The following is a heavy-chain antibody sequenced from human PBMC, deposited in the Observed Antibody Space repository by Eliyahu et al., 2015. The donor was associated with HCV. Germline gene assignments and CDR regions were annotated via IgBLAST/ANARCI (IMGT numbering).Heavy chain of an antibody. Sequence: EVQLVESGGGLIQPGGSLRLSCAAXGFTVSSXYMSWVRQAPGKGLEWVSVIYSGGSTYYADSVKGRFTISRDNSKNTLYLQMNSLRAEDTAVYYCARDLLLQQLGAFDIWGQGTMVTVSS. V-gene: IGHV3-53*01. CDR2: IYSGGST. J-gene: IGHJ3*02. CDR3: ARDLLLQQLGAFDI. CDR1: GFTVSSXY. D-gene: IGHD6-13*01.